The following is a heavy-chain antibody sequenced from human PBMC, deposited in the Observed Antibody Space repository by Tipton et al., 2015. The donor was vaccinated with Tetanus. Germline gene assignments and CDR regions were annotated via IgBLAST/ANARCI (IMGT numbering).Heavy chain of an antibody. Sequence: TLSLTCTVSGGSISSGGYYWSWIRQHPGKGLEWIGDIYYSGSTYYNPSLKSRVTISVDTSKNQFSLKLNSVTAADTAVYYCARDQAGGARGWNCFDYWGQGTLVTVSS. D-gene: IGHD1-26*01. CDR3: ARDQAGGARGWNCFDY. CDR1: GGSISSGGYY. J-gene: IGHJ4*02. V-gene: IGHV4-31*03. CDR2: IYYSGST.